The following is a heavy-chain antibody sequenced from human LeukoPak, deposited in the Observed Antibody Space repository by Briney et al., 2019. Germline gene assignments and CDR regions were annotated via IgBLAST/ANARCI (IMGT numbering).Heavy chain of an antibody. CDR3: ARAFQWLVYYFDY. CDR2: ISYDGSNK. J-gene: IGHJ4*02. Sequence: PGGSLRLSCAASGFTFSSYAMHWVRQAPGKGLEWVAVISYDGSNKYYADSVKGRFTISRDNSKNTLYLQMNSLRAEDTAVYYCARAFQWLVYYFDYWGQGTLVTVSP. CDR1: GFTFSSYA. D-gene: IGHD6-19*01. V-gene: IGHV3-30-3*01.